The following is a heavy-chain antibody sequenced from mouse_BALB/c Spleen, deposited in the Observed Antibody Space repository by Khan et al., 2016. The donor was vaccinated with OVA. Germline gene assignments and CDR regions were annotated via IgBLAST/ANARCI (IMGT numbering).Heavy chain of an antibody. D-gene: IGHD1-1*01. CDR1: GYIFTSYW. CDR3: AREEALYYFDY. J-gene: IGHJ2*01. V-gene: IGHV1S132*01. CDR2: IYPGTDNT. Sequence: VKLLESGAELVRPGASAKLSCKTSGYIFTSYWIHWVKQRSGQGLEWIARIYPGTDNTYYNENLKDKATLTADRSSSTAYMQLSSLKSEDSAVYFCAREEALYYFDYWGQGTTLTVSS.